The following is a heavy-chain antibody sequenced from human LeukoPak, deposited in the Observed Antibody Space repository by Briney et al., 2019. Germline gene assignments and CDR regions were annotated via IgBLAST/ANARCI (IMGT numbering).Heavy chain of an antibody. CDR3: ARDRDYYGSGSYYNSDYYYYMDV. J-gene: IGHJ6*03. CDR1: GYTFTGYY. CDR2: INPNSGGT. V-gene: IGHV1-2*02. D-gene: IGHD3-10*01. Sequence: ASVKVSCKGSGYTFTGYYMHWVRRAPGQGLEWMGWINPNSGGTNYAQKFQGRVTMTRDTSISTAYMELSRLRSDDTAVYYCARDRDYYGSGSYYNSDYYYYMDVWGKGTTVTISS.